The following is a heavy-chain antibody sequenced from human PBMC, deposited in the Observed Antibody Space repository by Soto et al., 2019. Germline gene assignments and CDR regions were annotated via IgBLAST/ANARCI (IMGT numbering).Heavy chain of an antibody. D-gene: IGHD4-17*01. V-gene: IGHV4-39*01. CDR1: GGSISSSSYY. Sequence: QLQLQESGPGLVKPSETLSLTCTVSGGSISSSSYYWGWIRQPPGKGLVWIGSIYYSGSTYYNPSLKSRVTISVDTSKNQFSLKLSSVTAADTAVYYCARHALRPYGDYSDNWFDPWGQGTLVTVSS. CDR3: ARHALRPYGDYSDNWFDP. CDR2: IYYSGST. J-gene: IGHJ5*02.